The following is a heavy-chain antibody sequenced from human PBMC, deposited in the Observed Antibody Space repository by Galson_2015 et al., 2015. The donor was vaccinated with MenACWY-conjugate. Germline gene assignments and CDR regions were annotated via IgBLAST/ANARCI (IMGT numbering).Heavy chain of an antibody. D-gene: IGHD2-15*01. CDR1: GDIFSSYG. Sequence: SVKVSCKASGDIFSSYGISWVRQAPGQGLEWMGIINPSGGSTSYAQKFQGRVTMTRDTSTSTVYMELSSLRSEDTAVYYCARDRFPIVVVAAISWRYYFDYWGQGTLVTVSS. V-gene: IGHV1-46*01. CDR2: INPSGGST. CDR3: ARDRFPIVVVAAISWRYYFDY. J-gene: IGHJ4*02.